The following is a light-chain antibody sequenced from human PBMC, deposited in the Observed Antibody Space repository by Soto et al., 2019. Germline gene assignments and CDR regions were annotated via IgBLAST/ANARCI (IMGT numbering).Light chain of an antibody. CDR3: QKYNTAPALT. CDR1: QGISNY. CDR2: AAS. V-gene: IGKV1-27*01. Sequence: DIQITQSPSSLSASVGDRVTITCRASQGISNYLAWYQQKSGKVPKLLIYAASTLQSGVPSRFSGSGSGTDFTLTISSLQPEDVATYYCQKYNTAPALTFGGGTKVEIK. J-gene: IGKJ4*01.